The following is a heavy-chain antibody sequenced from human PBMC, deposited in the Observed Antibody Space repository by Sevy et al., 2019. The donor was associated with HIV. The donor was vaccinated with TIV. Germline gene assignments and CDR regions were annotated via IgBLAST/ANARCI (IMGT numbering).Heavy chain of an antibody. CDR3: ARLGYDFWSGYRNRPQTYIWFDP. J-gene: IGHJ5*02. CDR2: IFYSGST. D-gene: IGHD3-3*01. CDR1: GGSISSSNYY. Sequence: SDTLSLTCTVSGGSISSSNYYWGWIRQPPGKGLEWIGSIFYSGSTYYNPSLKSRVTISVDTSKNQFSLKLSSVTAADTAVYYCARLGYDFWSGYRNRPQTYIWFDPWGQGTLVTVSS. V-gene: IGHV4-39*01.